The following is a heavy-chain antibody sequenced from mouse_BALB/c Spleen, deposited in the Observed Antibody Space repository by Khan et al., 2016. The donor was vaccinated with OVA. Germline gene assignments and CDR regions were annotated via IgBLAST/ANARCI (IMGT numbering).Heavy chain of an antibody. CDR3: SRDGYPGYYYAMDY. V-gene: IGHV3-2*02. Sequence: EVQLQQSGPGLVKPSQSLSLTCTVTGYSITSDYAWNWIRQFPGNKLEWMGYISYSGSTSYNPSLKSRISITRDTSKNQFFLQLNSVTTEDTATYYCSRDGYPGYYYAMDYWGQGTSVTVSS. D-gene: IGHD2-3*01. CDR1: GYSITSDYA. J-gene: IGHJ4*01. CDR2: ISYSGST.